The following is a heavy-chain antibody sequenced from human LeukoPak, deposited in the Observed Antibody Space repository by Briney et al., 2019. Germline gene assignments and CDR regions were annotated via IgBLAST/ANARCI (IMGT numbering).Heavy chain of an antibody. CDR1: DGSISSGDSY. Sequence: SETLSLTCSVSDGSISSGDSYWNWIRQPPGKGLEWIGYIYYTGSTYYNPSLKSRLTISVDVSKNQFPLGLTSVTAADTAVYYCSRGGYTYGYHWYGLDVWGQGTTVTVSS. V-gene: IGHV4-30-4*01. D-gene: IGHD5-18*01. CDR3: SRGGYTYGYHWYGLDV. CDR2: IYYTGST. J-gene: IGHJ6*02.